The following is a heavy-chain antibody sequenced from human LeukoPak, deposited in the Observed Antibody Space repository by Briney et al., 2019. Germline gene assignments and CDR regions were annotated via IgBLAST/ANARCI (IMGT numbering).Heavy chain of an antibody. J-gene: IGHJ4*02. CDR1: GGSVSSNSAA. V-gene: IGHV6-1*01. CDR2: TYYRSKWYN. CDR3: ARDQAYSSSWYVLNYFDY. D-gene: IGHD6-13*01. Sequence: SQTLSLTCAISGGSVSSNSAAWNWIRQSPSRGLEWLGRTYYRSKWYNDYAVSVKSRITINPDTSKNQFSLQLNSVTPEDTAVYYCARDQAYSSSWYVLNYFDYWGQGTLVTVSS.